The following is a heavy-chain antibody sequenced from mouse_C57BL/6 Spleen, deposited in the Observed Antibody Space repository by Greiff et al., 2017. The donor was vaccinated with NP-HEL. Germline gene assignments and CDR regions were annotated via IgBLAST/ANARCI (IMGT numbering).Heavy chain of an antibody. CDR3: AREDDYDGYAMDY. Sequence: VQLQQSGPELVKPGTSVKISCKASGYTFTDYYMNWVKQSHGKSLEWIGNLNPYNGGTTYNQKFKDKATLTVDRSSSTAYMDLRSLTSEDSAVYYCAREDDYDGYAMDYWGQGTSVTVSS. V-gene: IGHV1-26*01. D-gene: IGHD2-4*01. CDR1: GYTFTDYY. J-gene: IGHJ4*01. CDR2: LNPYNGGT.